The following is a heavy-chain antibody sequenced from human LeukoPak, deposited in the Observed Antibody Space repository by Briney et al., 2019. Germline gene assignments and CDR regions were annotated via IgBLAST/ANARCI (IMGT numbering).Heavy chain of an antibody. Sequence: MTSETLSLTCAVSGGSISSGYYWGWIRQSPGKGLEWIGYIYYSGSTNYNPSLKSRVTISVDTSKNQFSLKLSSVTAADTAVYYCARTESETVLANYYYMDVWGKGTTVTVSS. V-gene: IGHV4-61*01. CDR3: ARTESETVLANYYYMDV. D-gene: IGHD4-17*01. CDR1: GGSISSGYY. CDR2: IYYSGST. J-gene: IGHJ6*03.